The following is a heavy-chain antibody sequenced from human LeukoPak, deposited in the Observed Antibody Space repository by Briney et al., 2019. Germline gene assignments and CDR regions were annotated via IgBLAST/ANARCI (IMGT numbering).Heavy chain of an antibody. Sequence: SETLSLTCAVYGGFFSGYYWSWIRQPPGRGREWIGEINHSGSPNYNTSLKGRVTISVDTPKNQFSLKLSSVTAADTAVYYCARCENTMVRGVIRSYYYGMDVWGQGTTVTVSS. CDR3: ARCENTMVRGVIRSYYYGMDV. J-gene: IGHJ6*02. CDR2: INHSGSP. D-gene: IGHD3-10*01. V-gene: IGHV4-34*01. CDR1: GGFFSGYY.